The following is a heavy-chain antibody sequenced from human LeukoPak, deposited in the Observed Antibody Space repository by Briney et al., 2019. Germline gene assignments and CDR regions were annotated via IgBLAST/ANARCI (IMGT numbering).Heavy chain of an antibody. V-gene: IGHV4-39*07. D-gene: IGHD1-26*01. J-gene: IGHJ4*02. Sequence: SETLSLTCTVSGGSISSSSYYWGWIRQPPGRGLEWIGTIYYSGSTYYNPSLKSRVTISVDTSKNQFSLKLSSVTAADTAVYYCATTTIRLGYWGQGTLVTVSS. CDR3: ATTTIRLGY. CDR1: GGSISSSSYY. CDR2: IYYSGST.